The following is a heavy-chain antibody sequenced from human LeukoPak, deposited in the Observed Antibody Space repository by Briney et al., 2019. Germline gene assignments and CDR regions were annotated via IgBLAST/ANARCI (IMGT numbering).Heavy chain of an antibody. CDR3: ARDPGIAVAGTSPLYAFDI. J-gene: IGHJ3*02. Sequence: SETLSLTCAVSGGSISSSNWWSWVRQPPGKGLEWIGEICHSGSTNYNPPLKSRVTISVDKSKNQFSLKLSSVTAADTAVYYCARDPGIAVAGTSPLYAFDIWGQGTMVTVSS. D-gene: IGHD6-19*01. CDR2: ICHSGST. V-gene: IGHV4-4*02. CDR1: GGSISSSNW.